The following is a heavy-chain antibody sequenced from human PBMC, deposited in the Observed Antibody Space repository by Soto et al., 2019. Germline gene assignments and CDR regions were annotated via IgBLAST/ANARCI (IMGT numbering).Heavy chain of an antibody. V-gene: IGHV3-30-3*01. Sequence: QVQLVESGGGVVQPGRSLRLSCAASGFTYSTYTMHWVRQAPGKGLEWVAVISYDGNNKFYADSVKGRFTISIDSTKQTMYLQMNSLRPDDTAMYYCARDGVSSTEYTGNYGTYVAYWGQGALVTVSS. D-gene: IGHD1-7*01. CDR3: ARDGVSSTEYTGNYGTYVAY. CDR2: ISYDGNNK. J-gene: IGHJ4*02. CDR1: GFTYSTYT.